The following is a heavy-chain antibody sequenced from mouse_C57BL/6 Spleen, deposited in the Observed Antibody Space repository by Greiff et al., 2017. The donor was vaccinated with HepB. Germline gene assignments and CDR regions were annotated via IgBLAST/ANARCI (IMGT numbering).Heavy chain of an antibody. J-gene: IGHJ1*03. D-gene: IGHD4-1*01. CDR1: GYSITSGYD. Sequence: VQLKESGSGMVKPSQSLSLTCTVTGYSITSGYDWHWIRHFPGNKLEWMGYISYSGSTNYNPSLKSRISITHDTSKNHFFLKLNSVTTEDTATYYCARETDWYFDVWGTGTTVTVSS. V-gene: IGHV3-1*01. CDR2: ISYSGST. CDR3: ARETDWYFDV.